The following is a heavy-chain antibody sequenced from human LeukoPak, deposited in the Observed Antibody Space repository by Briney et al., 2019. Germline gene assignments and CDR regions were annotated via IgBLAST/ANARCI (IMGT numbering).Heavy chain of an antibody. CDR1: GYTFTNYD. J-gene: IGHJ6*03. V-gene: IGHV1-18*01. CDR3: ARAEIDILTGHYYMDV. CDR2: ISAYNGNT. Sequence: ASVKVSCKASGYTFTNYDISWVRQAPGQGLEWMGWISAYNGNTKYAKKLLGRVTMTTDTSTSTVYMELRNLRSDDTAVYYCARAEIDILTGHYYMDVWGKGTTVTISS. D-gene: IGHD3-9*01.